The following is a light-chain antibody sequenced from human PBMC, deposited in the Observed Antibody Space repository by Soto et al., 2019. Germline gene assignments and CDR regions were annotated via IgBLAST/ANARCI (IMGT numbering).Light chain of an antibody. V-gene: IGLV2-14*01. J-gene: IGLJ1*01. CDR2: EVR. Sequence: QSVLTQPASVSGSPGQSITISCTGTTSDVGGYDYVSWYQQHPGKAPKLLIFEVRNRPSGVSSRFSGSRSANSASLTISGLQAEDEADYYCSSFTTSSTYVFGTGSKVTV. CDR3: SSFTTSSTYV. CDR1: TSDVGGYDY.